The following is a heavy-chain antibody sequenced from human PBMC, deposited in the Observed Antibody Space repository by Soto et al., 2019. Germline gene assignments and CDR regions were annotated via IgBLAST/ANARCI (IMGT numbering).Heavy chain of an antibody. CDR2: ISYDGSNK. Sequence: QVQLVESGGGVVQPGRSLRLSCAASGFTFSSYGMHWVRQAQGKGLEWVAVISYDGSNKYYADSVKGRFTISRDNSKNTLYLQMNSLRAEDTAVYYCAKDLTVGGANYWGQGTLVTVSS. D-gene: IGHD1-26*01. CDR3: AKDLTVGGANY. V-gene: IGHV3-30*18. J-gene: IGHJ4*02. CDR1: GFTFSSYG.